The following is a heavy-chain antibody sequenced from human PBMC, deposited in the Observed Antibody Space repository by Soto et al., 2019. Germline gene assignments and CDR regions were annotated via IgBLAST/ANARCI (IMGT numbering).Heavy chain of an antibody. CDR2: IIPIFGTA. CDR1: GGTFSSYA. J-gene: IGHJ4*02. V-gene: IGHV1-69*01. D-gene: IGHD3-22*01. Sequence: QVQLVQSGAEVKKPGSSVKVSCKASGGTFSSYAISWVRQAPGQGLEWMGGIIPIFGTANYAQKFQGRVTITADESTSTAYMELSSLRSEDTAVYYCARGASPYYYDSSGYYFPRGYWGQGTLVTVSS. CDR3: ARGASPYYYDSSGYYFPRGY.